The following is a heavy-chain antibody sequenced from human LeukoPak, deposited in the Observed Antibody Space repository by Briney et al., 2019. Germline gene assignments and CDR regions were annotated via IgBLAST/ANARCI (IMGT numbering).Heavy chain of an antibody. CDR2: INWNGGST. CDR1: GFTFDDYG. D-gene: IGHD4-17*01. CDR3: ARLDDGEEFGYFQH. Sequence: PGGSLRLSCAASGFTFDDYGMSWVRQAPGKGLEWVSGINWNGGSTGYADSVKGRFTISRDNAKNSLYLQMNSLRAEDTALYYCARLDDGEEFGYFQHWGQGTLVTVSS. J-gene: IGHJ1*01. V-gene: IGHV3-20*04.